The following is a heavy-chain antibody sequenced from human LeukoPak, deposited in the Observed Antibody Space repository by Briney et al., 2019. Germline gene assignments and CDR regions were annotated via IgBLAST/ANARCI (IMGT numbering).Heavy chain of an antibody. CDR1: GFSFSSYA. Sequence: GSLRLSCVASGFSFSSYAMSWVRQAPGKGLEWLSLISDSGESPPDADSAKGRFTISRDNSKSTVFLQMNSLRVEDSAVYYCAKSDCDSASCYTIDFWGQGTLVTVSS. CDR2: ISDSGESP. D-gene: IGHD2-2*02. CDR3: AKSDCDSASCYTIDF. J-gene: IGHJ4*02. V-gene: IGHV3-23*01.